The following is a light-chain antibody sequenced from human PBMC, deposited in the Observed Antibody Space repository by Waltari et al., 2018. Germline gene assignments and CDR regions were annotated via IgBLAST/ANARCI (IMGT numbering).Light chain of an antibody. J-gene: IGLJ2*01. V-gene: IGLV1-47*02. CDR2: SND. CDR3: AAWDDSLSGRVI. CDR1: SSNIGRHY. Sequence: QSVLTQPPSASGTPGQRVTISCSGSSSNIGRHYVYWYQQLPGTAPKLLIYSNDQRSPGVPDRVSGSKSGTSASLAISGLRSEDEADYYCAAWDDSLSGRVIFGGGTKLTVL.